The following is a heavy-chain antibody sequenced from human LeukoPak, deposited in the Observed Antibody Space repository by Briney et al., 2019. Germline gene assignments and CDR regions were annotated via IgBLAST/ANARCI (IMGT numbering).Heavy chain of an antibody. Sequence: SETLSLTCTVSGGSISSGSYYWSWIRQPAGKGLEWIGRIYTSGSTNYNPSLKSRVTITVDTSKNQFSLKLSSVTAADTAVYYCAREVVPAATNYWYFDLWGRGTLVTVSS. CDR2: IYTSGST. CDR3: AREVVPAATNYWYFDL. D-gene: IGHD2-2*01. V-gene: IGHV4-61*02. CDR1: GGSISSGSYY. J-gene: IGHJ2*01.